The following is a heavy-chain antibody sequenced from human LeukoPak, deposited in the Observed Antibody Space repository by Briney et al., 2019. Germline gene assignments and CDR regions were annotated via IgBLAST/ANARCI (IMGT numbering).Heavy chain of an antibody. V-gene: IGHV3-43*02. D-gene: IGHD6-19*01. CDR3: AKGNQWLIHY. CDR2: IMKDGDNI. J-gene: IGHJ4*02. Sequence: GGSLRLSCAASGFTFDAYAMHWVRQVPGKGLQWVSLIMKDGDNIYADSVKGRFTISRDNSKNSLYLQMDSLRTEDSALYYCAKGNQWLIHYWGQGTLVTASS. CDR1: GFTFDAYA.